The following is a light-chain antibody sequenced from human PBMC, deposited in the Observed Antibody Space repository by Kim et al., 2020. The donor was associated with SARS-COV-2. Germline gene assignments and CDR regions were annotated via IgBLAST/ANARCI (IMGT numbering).Light chain of an antibody. CDR2: RAS. CDR3: QQYDSLPYT. V-gene: IGKV1-33*01. J-gene: IGKJ2*01. CDR1: RDLTDY. Sequence: DIQMTQSPSSLSASIGDRVTITCQASRDLTDYLNWYQQRPGKAPKVVIYRASNLERGVSSRFTGSGSGTFFTLTISSLQPEDLATYYCQQYDSLPYTFGQGTKLEI.